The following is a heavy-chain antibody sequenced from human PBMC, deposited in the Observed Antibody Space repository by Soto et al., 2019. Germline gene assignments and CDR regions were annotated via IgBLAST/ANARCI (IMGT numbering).Heavy chain of an antibody. Sequence: PSETLSLTCAVYGGSFSGYLWSWIRQPPGKGLEWIGEINHSGSTNYNPSLESRVTISVDTSKNQFSLKLSSLRSEDTAVYYCERWEGITMVRAHYGMDVWGQGTTVTVSS. CDR2: INHSGST. D-gene: IGHD3-10*01. CDR3: ERWEGITMVRAHYGMDV. V-gene: IGHV4-34*01. J-gene: IGHJ6*02. CDR1: GGSFSGYL.